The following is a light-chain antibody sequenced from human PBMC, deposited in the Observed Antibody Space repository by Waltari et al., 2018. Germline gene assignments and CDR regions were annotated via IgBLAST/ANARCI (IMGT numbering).Light chain of an antibody. CDR2: WAS. J-gene: IGKJ5*01. Sequence: DIVMTQSPDSLAVSLGERVTIDCKSSQSVLYTSNNKNNLAWYQQRPGQPPKLLIYWASTRESGVPDRFSGSGSGTDFTLTISSLQAEDAAVYFCQQYLTTPLTFGQGTRLEIK. V-gene: IGKV4-1*01. CDR1: QSVLYTSNNKNN. CDR3: QQYLTTPLT.